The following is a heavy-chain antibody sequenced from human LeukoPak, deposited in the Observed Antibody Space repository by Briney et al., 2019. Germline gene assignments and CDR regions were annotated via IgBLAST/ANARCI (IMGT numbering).Heavy chain of an antibody. CDR3: ARTPQLLNWFDP. D-gene: IGHD2-2*01. V-gene: IGHV4-4*07. J-gene: IGHJ5*02. Sequence: SETLSLTCTVSGGSTTDYFWSWIRQPAGKGLEWIGRIYSSGSTNYNASLKSRVTMSVDTSKNQFSLKLSSVTAADTAVYYCARTPQLLNWFDPWGQGTLVTVSS. CDR2: IYSSGST. CDR1: GGSTTDYF.